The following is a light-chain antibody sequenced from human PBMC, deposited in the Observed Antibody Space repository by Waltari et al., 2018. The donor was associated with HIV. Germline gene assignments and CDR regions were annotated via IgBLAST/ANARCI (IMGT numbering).Light chain of an antibody. CDR3: QSYDTNNVI. V-gene: IGLV6-57*01. Sequence: FMLTQPHSVSESPGKTVTISCTRSSGSIASHYLPWYQKRPGSSPTTVIYEDYQRPSGVPDRFSGSIDSSSNSASLSISGLKTDDEADYYCQSYDTNNVIFGGGTKLTVL. CDR2: EDY. J-gene: IGLJ2*01. CDR1: SGSIASHY.